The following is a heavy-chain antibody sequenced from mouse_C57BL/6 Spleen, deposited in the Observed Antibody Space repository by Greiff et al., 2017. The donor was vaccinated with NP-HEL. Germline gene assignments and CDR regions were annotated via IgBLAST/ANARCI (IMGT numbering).Heavy chain of an antibody. CDR1: GYTFTSYW. J-gene: IGHJ1*03. CDR3: AREGPDYYGSGDGYFEV. V-gene: IGHV1-64*01. CDR2: IHPNSGST. Sequence: VQLQQPGAELVKPGASVKLSCKASGYTFTSYWMHWVKQRPGQGLEWIGMIHPNSGSTNYIEKFKSKATLTVDKSSSTAYMQLSSLRSEDSADYSSAREGPDYYGSGDGYFEVWGTGTTVTVSS. D-gene: IGHD1-1*01.